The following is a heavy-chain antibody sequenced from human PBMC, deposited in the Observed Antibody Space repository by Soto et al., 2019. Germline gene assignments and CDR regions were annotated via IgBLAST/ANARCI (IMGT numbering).Heavy chain of an antibody. D-gene: IGHD1-1*01. V-gene: IGHV1-69*13. CDR2: IIPIFGTA. CDR1: GGTFSSYA. J-gene: IGHJ4*02. Sequence: SVKVSCKASGGTFSSYAISWVRQAPGQGLEWMGGIIPIFGTASYAQKFQGRVTITADESTSTAYMELSSLRSEDTAVYYCARNKLERRHFYYFDYWGQGTLVTVSS. CDR3: ARNKLERRHFYYFDY.